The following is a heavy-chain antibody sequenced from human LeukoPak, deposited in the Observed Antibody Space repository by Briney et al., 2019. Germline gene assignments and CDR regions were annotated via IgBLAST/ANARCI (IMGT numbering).Heavy chain of an antibody. D-gene: IGHD3-10*01. CDR3: AASYYYGSGSYFWPKRSDDY. J-gene: IGHJ4*02. CDR1: GYTFTGYY. V-gene: IGHV1-2*02. CDR2: INPNSGGT. Sequence: ASVNVSCKASGYTFTGYYMHWVRQAPGQGLEWMGWINPNSGGTNYAQKFQGRVTMTEDTSTDTAYMELSSLRSEDTAVYYCAASYYYGSGSYFWPKRSDDYWGQGTLVTVSS.